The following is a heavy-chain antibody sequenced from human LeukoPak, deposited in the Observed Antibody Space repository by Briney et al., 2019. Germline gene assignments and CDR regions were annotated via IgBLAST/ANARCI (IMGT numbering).Heavy chain of an antibody. CDR1: GFNFSSYS. D-gene: IGHD6-13*01. CDR3: ARDDRSPGIAAAGYFDY. CDR2: ISSSGSTI. V-gene: IGHV3-48*04. J-gene: IGHJ4*02. Sequence: GGSLRLSCAASGFNFSSYSMSWVRQAPGKGLEWVSYISSSGSTIYYADSVKGRFTISRDNAKNSLYLQMNSLRAEDTAVYYCARDDRSPGIAAAGYFDYWGQGTLVTVSS.